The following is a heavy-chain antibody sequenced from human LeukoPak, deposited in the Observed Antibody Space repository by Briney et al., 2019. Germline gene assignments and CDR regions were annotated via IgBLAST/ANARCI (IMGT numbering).Heavy chain of an antibody. CDR3: ARHSHYDFWSGYLDY. CDR2: IDPSDSYT. Sequence: GESLKISCKGSGYTFTSYWISCVRQMPGKGLEWMGKIDPSDSYTSYSPSFQGHVTISADKSISAAFLQWSSLKASDTAMYYCARHSHYDFWSGYLDYWGQGTLVTVSS. J-gene: IGHJ4*02. D-gene: IGHD3-3*01. V-gene: IGHV5-10-1*01. CDR1: GYTFTSYW.